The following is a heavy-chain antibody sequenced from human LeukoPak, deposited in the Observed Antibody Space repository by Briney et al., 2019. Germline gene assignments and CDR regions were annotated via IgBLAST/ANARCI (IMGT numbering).Heavy chain of an antibody. CDR2: IRYDGGNQ. J-gene: IGHJ4*02. V-gene: IGHV3-30*02. CDR1: GFTFSSYG. CDR3: ARDKSSGSHPDY. D-gene: IGHD3-22*01. Sequence: GGSLRLSCAASGFTFSSYGMHWVRQTPGKGLECVAFIRYDGGNQYYTDSVKGRFTISRDNAKNSLYLQMNSLRAEDTAVYYCARDKSSGSHPDYWGQGTLVTVSS.